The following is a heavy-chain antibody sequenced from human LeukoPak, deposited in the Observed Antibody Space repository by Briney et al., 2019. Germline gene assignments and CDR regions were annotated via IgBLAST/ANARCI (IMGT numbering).Heavy chain of an antibody. CDR3: ARSYSSSWNWFDP. Sequence: SVTVSFTSSAATFSNYAITWVRQAPGQGLELMGRIIPMSGTASYAQKFQGRVTITADRSTSTAYMEVSSLRSEDTAVYYCARSYSSSWNWFDPWGQGTLVTVSS. V-gene: IGHV1-69*06. CDR1: AATFSNYA. D-gene: IGHD6-13*01. J-gene: IGHJ5*02. CDR2: IIPMSGTA.